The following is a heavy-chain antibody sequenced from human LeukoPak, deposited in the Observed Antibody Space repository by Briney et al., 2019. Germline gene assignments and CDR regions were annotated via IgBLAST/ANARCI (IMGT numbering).Heavy chain of an antibody. CDR1: GFTFSSYW. CDR3: ARERASGSYEKAPPFDH. CDR2: IKQDGSEK. Sequence: GGSLRLSCAASGFTFSSYWMSWVRQAPGKGLEWVGNIKQDGSEKYYVDSVKGRCTISRDNAKNSLYLQMNSLRVEDTAVYYCARERASGSYEKAPPFDHWGQGTLVTVSS. J-gene: IGHJ4*02. V-gene: IGHV3-7*01. D-gene: IGHD3-10*01.